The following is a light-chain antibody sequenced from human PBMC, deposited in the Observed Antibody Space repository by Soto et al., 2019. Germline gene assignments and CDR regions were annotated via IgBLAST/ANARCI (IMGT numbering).Light chain of an antibody. J-gene: IGLJ2*01. Sequence: SSELTQPPSVSVAPGETARISCGGNNVGSRSVHWYQQKPGQAPCLVIYYDSDRPSGIPERFSGSNSGNTATLIISRVEAGDEADYYCQVWEATGDQVVFGGGTKLTVL. V-gene: IGLV3-21*01. CDR3: QVWEATGDQVV. CDR1: NVGSRS. CDR2: YDS.